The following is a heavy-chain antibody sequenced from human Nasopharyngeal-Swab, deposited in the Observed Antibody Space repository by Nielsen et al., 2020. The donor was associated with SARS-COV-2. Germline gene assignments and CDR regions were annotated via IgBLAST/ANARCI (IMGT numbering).Heavy chain of an antibody. CDR3: ARVFGWELLRDGFGY. Sequence: GVLKISCAASGFTFSSYWMSWVRQAPGKGLEWVANIKQDGSEKYYVDSVKGRFTISRDNAKNSLYLQMNSLRAEDTAVYYCARVFGWELLRDGFGYWGQGTLVTVSS. CDR1: GFTFSSYW. V-gene: IGHV3-7*01. J-gene: IGHJ4*02. CDR2: IKQDGSEK. D-gene: IGHD1-26*01.